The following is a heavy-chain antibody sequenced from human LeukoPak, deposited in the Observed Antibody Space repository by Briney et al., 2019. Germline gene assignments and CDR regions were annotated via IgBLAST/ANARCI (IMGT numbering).Heavy chain of an antibody. D-gene: IGHD2-2*01. CDR3: AKDWDIVVVPAAAPQEFDP. Sequence: PGGSLRLSCAASGFTLGSYTMNWVRQAPGKGLEWVSYISGSSSTIQYADSVKGRFTISRDNAENSLYLQMNSLGVEDTAVYYCAKDWDIVVVPAAAPQEFDPWGQGTLVTVSS. V-gene: IGHV3-48*01. CDR2: ISGSSSTI. CDR1: GFTLGSYT. J-gene: IGHJ5*02.